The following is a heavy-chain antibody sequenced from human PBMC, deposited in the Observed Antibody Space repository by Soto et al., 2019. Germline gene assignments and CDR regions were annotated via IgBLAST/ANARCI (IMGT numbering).Heavy chain of an antibody. J-gene: IGHJ3*02. CDR1: GFTFSSYG. V-gene: IGHV3-30*18. CDR2: ISYDGSNK. Sequence: GGSLRLSCAASGFTFSSYGMHWVRQAPGKGLEWVAVISYDGSNKYYADSVKGRFTISRDNSKNTLYLQMNSLRAEDTAVYYCAKEYGNVVVVTDAFDIWGQGTMVTVSS. D-gene: IGHD2-15*01. CDR3: AKEYGNVVVVTDAFDI.